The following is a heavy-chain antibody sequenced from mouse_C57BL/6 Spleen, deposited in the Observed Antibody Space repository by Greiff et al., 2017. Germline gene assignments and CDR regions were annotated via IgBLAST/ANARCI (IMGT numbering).Heavy chain of an antibody. CDR2: ISSGSSTI. V-gene: IGHV5-17*01. CDR3: ASRNNYHGWYFDV. CDR1: GFTFSDYG. D-gene: IGHD5-2*01. J-gene: IGHJ1*03. Sequence: EVHLVESGGGLVKPGGSLKLSCAASGFTFSDYGMHWVRQAPEKGLEWVAYISSGSSTIYYADTVKGRFTISRDNAKNTLFLRMTSLRSEDTAMYYCASRNNYHGWYFDVWGTGTTVTVSS.